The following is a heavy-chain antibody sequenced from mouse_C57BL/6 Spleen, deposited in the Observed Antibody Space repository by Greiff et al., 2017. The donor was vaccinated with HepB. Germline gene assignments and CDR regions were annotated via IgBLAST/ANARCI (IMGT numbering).Heavy chain of an antibody. CDR3: AREEGYGYFFAY. V-gene: IGHV1-82*01. CDR2: IYPGDGDT. J-gene: IGHJ3*01. CDR1: GYAFSSSW. Sequence: QVQLQQSGPELVKPGASVKISCKASGYAFSSSWMNWVKQRPGKGLEWIGRIYPGDGDTNYNGKFKGKATLTADKSSSTAYMQLSSLTSEDSAVYFFAREEGYGYFFAYWGQGTLVTVSA. D-gene: IGHD2-2*01.